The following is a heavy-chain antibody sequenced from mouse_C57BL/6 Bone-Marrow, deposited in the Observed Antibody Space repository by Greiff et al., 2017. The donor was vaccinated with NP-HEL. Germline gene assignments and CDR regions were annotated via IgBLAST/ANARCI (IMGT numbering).Heavy chain of an antibody. V-gene: IGHV1-64*01. Sequence: QVQLKESGPELVKPGASVKISCKASGYTFTSYWMHWVKQRPGQGLEWIGMIHPNSGSTNYTEKFKSKATLTVDKSSSTAYMQLSSLTSEDSAVDYCARDTTVVYFDYWGQGTTLTVSS. J-gene: IGHJ2*01. D-gene: IGHD1-1*01. CDR1: GYTFTSYW. CDR2: IHPNSGST. CDR3: ARDTTVVYFDY.